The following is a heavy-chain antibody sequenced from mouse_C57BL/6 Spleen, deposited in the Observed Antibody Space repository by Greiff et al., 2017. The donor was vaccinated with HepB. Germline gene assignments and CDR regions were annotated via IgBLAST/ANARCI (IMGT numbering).Heavy chain of an antibody. CDR2: INPSNGGT. CDR1: GYTFTSYW. V-gene: IGHV1-53*01. D-gene: IGHD1-1*01. Sequence: QVHVKQSGTELVKPGASVKLSCKASGYTFTSYWMHWVKQRPGQGLEWIGNINPSNGGTNYNEKFKSKATLTVDKSSSTAYMQLSSLTSEDSAVYYCARSDYYGSSLAYWGQGTTLTVSS. CDR3: ARSDYYGSSLAY. J-gene: IGHJ2*01.